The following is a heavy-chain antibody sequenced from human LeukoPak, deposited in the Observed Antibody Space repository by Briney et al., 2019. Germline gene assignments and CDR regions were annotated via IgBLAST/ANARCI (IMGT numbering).Heavy chain of an antibody. D-gene: IGHD3-22*01. CDR2: IKQDGSEK. CDR1: GFTFKNYW. Sequence: GGSLRLSCVASGFTFKNYWMAWVRQAPGKGLEWVASIKQDGSEKYYVDSVKGRFTISRDNAKNSLYLQMNSLRAEDTAVYYCARVTWYYYDSSGYYLPFDYWGQGTLVTVSS. J-gene: IGHJ4*02. CDR3: ARVTWYYYDSSGYYLPFDY. V-gene: IGHV3-7*01.